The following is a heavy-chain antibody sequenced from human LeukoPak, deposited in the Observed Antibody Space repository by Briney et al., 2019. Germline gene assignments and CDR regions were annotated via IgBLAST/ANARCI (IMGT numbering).Heavy chain of an antibody. J-gene: IGHJ3*02. V-gene: IGHV3-49*04. CDR1: GFTFSDYA. CDR3: SRFYSSGWASGAFDI. D-gene: IGHD3-22*01. CDR2: IRNKATGGTT. Sequence: GGSLRLSCTTSGFTFSDYAVSWVRQAPGKGMELICFIRNKATGGTTEYAASVKGRFTISRDDSKTIAHLQISSLQTEDTAVYYCSRFYSSGWASGAFDIWGQGTMVTVSS.